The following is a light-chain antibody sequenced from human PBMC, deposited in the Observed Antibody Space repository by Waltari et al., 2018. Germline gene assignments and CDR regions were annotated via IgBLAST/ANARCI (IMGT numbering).Light chain of an antibody. Sequence: EIVLTQSPGTLSLSPGERATLSCRASQSVSRTLAWYQQKPGQAPRLLIYDASTRATGIPDRFSGSGSGTDFSLTISRVEPEDFAVYYCQKYGTLPATFGQGTKVESK. CDR2: DAS. J-gene: IGKJ1*01. CDR3: QKYGTLPAT. V-gene: IGKV3-20*01. CDR1: QSVSRT.